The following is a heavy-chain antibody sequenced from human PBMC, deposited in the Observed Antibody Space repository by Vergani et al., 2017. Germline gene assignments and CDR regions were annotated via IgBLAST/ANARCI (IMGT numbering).Heavy chain of an antibody. J-gene: IGHJ6*03. CDR1: GFTLSDFV. D-gene: IGHD2/OR15-2a*01. V-gene: IGHV3-43D*03. Sequence: EVHLVESGGVVVQSGGSLRLTCAASGFTLSDFVMHWVRQGPGKGLEWVSLINRDASTSYYADSVRGRFTISRDNSQNTVNLQMNSLRVDDTAVYYCAKDLGGCNSISCSYYMDVWGKGTTVTV. CDR3: AKDLGGCNSISCSYYMDV. CDR2: INRDASTS.